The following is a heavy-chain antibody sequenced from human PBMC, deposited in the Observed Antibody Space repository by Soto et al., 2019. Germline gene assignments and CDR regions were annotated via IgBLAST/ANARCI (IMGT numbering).Heavy chain of an antibody. V-gene: IGHV3-23*01. CDR3: AKIPISSAWLDFDY. Sequence: EVQLLESGGDLVQPGGSLRLSCAASGFTFSTYAMSWVRQAPGKGLEWVSGISGSGGTYYADSVKGRFTISRDNSKNTLYLQMNCLRVEDTAVYYCAKIPISSAWLDFDYWGQGTLVTVSS. CDR2: ISGSGGT. D-gene: IGHD6-19*01. J-gene: IGHJ4*02. CDR1: GFTFSTYA.